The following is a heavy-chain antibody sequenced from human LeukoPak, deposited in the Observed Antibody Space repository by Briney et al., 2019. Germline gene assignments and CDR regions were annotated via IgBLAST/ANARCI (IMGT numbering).Heavy chain of an antibody. CDR3: ARGATKDVYPGF. Sequence: SETLSLTCTDSGGSISNYYWSWIRQPPGKGLEWLGYVYFSGSTNYNPSLKSRVTISVDTSKNQFSLRLSSVTAADTAVYYCARGATKDVYPGFWGQGTLVTVSS. CDR2: VYFSGST. D-gene: IGHD3-16*01. J-gene: IGHJ4*02. CDR1: GGSISNYY. V-gene: IGHV4-59*01.